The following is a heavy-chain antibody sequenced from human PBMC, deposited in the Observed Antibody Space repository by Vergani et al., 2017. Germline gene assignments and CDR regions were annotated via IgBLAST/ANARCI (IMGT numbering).Heavy chain of an antibody. V-gene: IGHV4-61*02. J-gene: IGHJ6*02. CDR3: ARDAPASYYYYGMDV. Sequence: QVQLQESGPGLVKPSQTLSLTCTVSGGSISSGSYYWSWIRQPAGKGLEWIGRIYTSGSTNYNPSLKSRVTISVDTSKNQFSLKLSSVTAADTAGYYCARDAPASYYYYGMDVWGQGTTVTVSS. CDR1: GGSISSGSYY. CDR2: IYTSGST. D-gene: IGHD2-2*01.